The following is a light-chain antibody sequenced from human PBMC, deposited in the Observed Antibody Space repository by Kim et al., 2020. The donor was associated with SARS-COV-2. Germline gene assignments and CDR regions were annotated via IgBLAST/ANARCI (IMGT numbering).Light chain of an antibody. V-gene: IGKV1-39*01. J-gene: IGKJ3*01. CDR3: QQNYITPFT. CDR1: QSISSH. Sequence: DIQMTQSPPSLSASVGDRVTITCRTTQSISSHLNWYQQKPGRAPKLLISAASTLQGGVPSRFSGSGYETDFTLTISSLQPEDFATYFCQQNYITPFTFGPGTKVDIK. CDR2: AAS.